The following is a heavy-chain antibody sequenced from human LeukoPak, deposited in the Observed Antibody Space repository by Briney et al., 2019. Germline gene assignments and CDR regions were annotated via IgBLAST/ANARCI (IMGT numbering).Heavy chain of an antibody. CDR1: GFTFSSYG. CDR3: AKEFNWNYVGYFDY. V-gene: IGHV3-30*18. D-gene: IGHD1-7*01. CDR2: ISYDGSNK. J-gene: IGHJ4*02. Sequence: PGRSLRLSCAASGFTFSSYGMHWVRQAPGKGLEWVADISYDGSNKYYADSVKGRFTISRDNSKNTLYLQMNSLRAEDTAVYYCAKEFNWNYVGYFDYWGQGTLVTVSS.